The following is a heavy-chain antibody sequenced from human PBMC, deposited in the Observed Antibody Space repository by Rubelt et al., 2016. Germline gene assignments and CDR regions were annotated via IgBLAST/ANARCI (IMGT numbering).Heavy chain of an antibody. CDR1: GGSFSGYY. J-gene: IGHJ4*02. Sequence: QVQLQQWGAGLLKPSETLSLTCAVYGGSFSGYYWSWIRQPPGKGLEWIGEINHSGSTNYNPSLKIRVTISVDTSKNQFSLKLNSVTAADTAGYYCARHVWQGGTTLDYWGRGTLVTVSP. CDR2: INHSGST. D-gene: IGHD1-7*01. V-gene: IGHV4-34*01. CDR3: ARHVWQGGTTLDY.